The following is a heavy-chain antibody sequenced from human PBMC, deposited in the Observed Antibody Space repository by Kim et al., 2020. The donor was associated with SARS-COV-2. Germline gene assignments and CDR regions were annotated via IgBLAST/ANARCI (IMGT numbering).Heavy chain of an antibody. CDR1: GFTFSIYA. D-gene: IGHD4-17*01. CDR3: AKLRGYGDYLGRFDY. CDR2: ISGSGGRT. J-gene: IGHJ4*02. Sequence: GGSLRLSCAASGFTFSIYAMSWVRPAPGKGLGWVSGISGSGGRTYYADSVKGRFTLSRDNSKNTVFLQMTSLRAEATAVYYCAKLRGYGDYLGRFDYWGQGTLVTVSS. V-gene: IGHV3-23*01.